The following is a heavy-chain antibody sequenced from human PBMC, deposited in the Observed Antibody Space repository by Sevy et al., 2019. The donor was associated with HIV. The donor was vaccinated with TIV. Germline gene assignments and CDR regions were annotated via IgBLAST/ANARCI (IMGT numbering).Heavy chain of an antibody. CDR2: ISFDGSDK. CDR1: GFSFSTHA. V-gene: IGHV3-30*03. CDR3: ARDAGYSTVWYPGY. D-gene: IGHD6-19*01. J-gene: IGHJ4*02. Sequence: LSLTCAASGFSFSTHAMHWVRQAPGKGLEWVAVISFDGSDKYYTDSVKGRFTISRDDSKNTLLLQVSSLRAEDTAVYYCARDAGYSTVWYPGYWGQRTLVTVSS.